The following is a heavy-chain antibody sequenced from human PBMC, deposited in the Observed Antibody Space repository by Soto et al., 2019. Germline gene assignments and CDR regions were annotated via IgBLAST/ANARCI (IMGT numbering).Heavy chain of an antibody. J-gene: IGHJ5*02. V-gene: IGHV4-59*01. CDR3: ARAIYDSSGPNWFDP. D-gene: IGHD3-22*01. CDR1: GGSISSYY. CDR2: IYYSGST. Sequence: QVQLQESGPGLVKPSETLSPTCTVSGGSISSYYWSWIRQPPGKGLEWIGYIYYSGSTNYNPSLKSRVTISVDTSKNQFSLKLSSVTAADTAVYYCARAIYDSSGPNWFDPWGQGTLVTVSS.